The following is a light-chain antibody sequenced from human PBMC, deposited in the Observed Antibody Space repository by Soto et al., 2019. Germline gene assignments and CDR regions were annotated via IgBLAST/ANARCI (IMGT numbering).Light chain of an antibody. Sequence: QSVLTQPPSASGTPGQRVTISCSGSSSNIGSNSVNWYQHLPGTAPKLLFYSNNQRPSGVPDRFSGSKSGTSGYLAISGLKSEDEADYYCAAWDDTLNGPVFGGGTKLTVL. V-gene: IGLV1-44*01. CDR1: SSNIGSNS. CDR2: SNN. CDR3: AAWDDTLNGPV. J-gene: IGLJ3*02.